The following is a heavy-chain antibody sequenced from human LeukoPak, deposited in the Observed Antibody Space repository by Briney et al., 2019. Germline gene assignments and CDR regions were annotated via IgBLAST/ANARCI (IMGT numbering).Heavy chain of an antibody. J-gene: IGHJ4*02. D-gene: IGHD1-14*01. Sequence: PGGSLRLSCAASGFTVITNDMTWVRQATGKGLEWVSVLYSDGNTKYADSVQGRFTISRDNSKNTLYLEMNSLSPDDTAVYYCARGVEPLAANTLAYWGQGTLVTVSP. CDR2: LYSDGNT. CDR1: GFTVITND. CDR3: ARGVEPLAANTLAY. V-gene: IGHV3-53*01.